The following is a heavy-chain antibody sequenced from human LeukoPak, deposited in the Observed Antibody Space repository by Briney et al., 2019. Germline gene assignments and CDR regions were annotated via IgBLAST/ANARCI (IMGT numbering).Heavy chain of an antibody. D-gene: IGHD3-22*01. CDR2: ISGSGGST. CDR1: GFTFSSYA. V-gene: IGHV3-23*01. CDR3: AKDLSHYYDSSGPFED. Sequence: PGGSLRLSCAASGFTFSSYAMSWVRQAPGKWLEWVSAISGSGGSTYYADSVKGRFTISRDNSKNTLYLQMNSLRAEDTAVYYCAKDLSHYYDSSGPFEDWGQGTLVTVSS. J-gene: IGHJ4*02.